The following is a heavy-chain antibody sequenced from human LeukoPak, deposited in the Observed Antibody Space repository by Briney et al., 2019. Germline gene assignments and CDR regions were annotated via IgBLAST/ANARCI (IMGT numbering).Heavy chain of an antibody. V-gene: IGHV3-30-3*01. CDR2: ISYDGTNK. CDR3: AREGDYGDADAFDI. Sequence: GGSLRLSCVASGFRFSDYYMSWIRQAPGKGLEWVSLISYDGTNKSYADSLRGRFTISRDNSKNTLYLQMNSLRAEDTAVYYCAREGDYGDADAFDIWGQGTMVTVSS. CDR1: GFRFSDYY. D-gene: IGHD4/OR15-4a*01. J-gene: IGHJ3*02.